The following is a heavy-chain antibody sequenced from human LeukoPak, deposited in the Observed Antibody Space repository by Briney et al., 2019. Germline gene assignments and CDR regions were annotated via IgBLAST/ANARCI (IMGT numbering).Heavy chain of an antibody. CDR3: AKARIAAAGTGALDV. CDR2: FSATDGSA. J-gene: IGHJ3*01. D-gene: IGHD6-13*01. Sequence: GGSLRLSCAASGFTVSSYVMTWVRQAPGKGLEWVSAFSATDGSAQYAESVKGRFTISRDNSKSSLYLQMNSLRDEDTAVYYCAKARIAAAGTGALDVWGQGTMVTVSS. V-gene: IGHV3-23*01. CDR1: GFTVSSYV.